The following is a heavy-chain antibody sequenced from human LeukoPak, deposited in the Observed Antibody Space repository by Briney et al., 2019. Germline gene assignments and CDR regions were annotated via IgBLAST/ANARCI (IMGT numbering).Heavy chain of an antibody. CDR2: INTNTGNP. V-gene: IGHV7-4-1*02. D-gene: IGHD3-10*01. Sequence: GASVKVSCKPSGYTFNKYAINWVRQVPGQGLEWMGWINTNTGNPSYARDFTGRFVFSLDTSVNSAFLQINNLKAEDTALYYCTLGSFWGQGTLDTVSS. J-gene: IGHJ4*02. CDR1: GYTFNKYA. CDR3: TLGSF.